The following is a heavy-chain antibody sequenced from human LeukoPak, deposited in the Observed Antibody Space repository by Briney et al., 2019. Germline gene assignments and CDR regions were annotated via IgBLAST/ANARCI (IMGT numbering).Heavy chain of an antibody. J-gene: IGHJ4*02. CDR2: ISWNSGSI. V-gene: IGHV3-9*01. D-gene: IGHD6-19*01. CDR3: AKDMGYSSGSYDY. Sequence: GRSLRLSCVASGFTFDDFALHWFGQAPGRGREWVSGISWNSGSIGYADSVKGRFTISRDNAKNSLYLQMNSLKAEDTAWYYCAKDMGYSSGSYDYWGQGTLVTVSS. CDR1: GFTFDDFA.